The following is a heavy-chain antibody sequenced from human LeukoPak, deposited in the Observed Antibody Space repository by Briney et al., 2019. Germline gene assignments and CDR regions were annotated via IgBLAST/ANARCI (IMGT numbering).Heavy chain of an antibody. D-gene: IGHD2-15*01. V-gene: IGHV4-31*03. CDR1: GGSISSGGCY. CDR3: ARGYPIVVVVAATPDAFDI. J-gene: IGHJ3*02. Sequence: SQTLSLTCTVSGGSISSGGCYWSWIRQHPGKGLEWIGYIYYSGSTYYNPSLKSRVTISVDTSKNQFSLKLSSVTAADTAVYYCARGYPIVVVVAATPDAFDIWGQGTMVTVSS. CDR2: IYYSGST.